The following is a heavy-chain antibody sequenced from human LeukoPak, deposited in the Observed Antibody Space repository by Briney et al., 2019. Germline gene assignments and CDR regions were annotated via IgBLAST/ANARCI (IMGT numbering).Heavy chain of an antibody. D-gene: IGHD2-8*01. J-gene: IGHJ1*01. V-gene: IGHV4-31*03. CDR3: ARGEDCTNGACFFQH. CDR1: GGSISSGGYY. CDR2: IYYSGST. Sequence: RASQTLSPTCTVSGGSISSGGYYWSWIRQHPGKGLEWIGYIYYSGSTYYNPSLKSRVTISVDTSKNQFSLKLSSVTAADTAVYYCARGEDCTNGACFFQHWGQGTLVTVSS.